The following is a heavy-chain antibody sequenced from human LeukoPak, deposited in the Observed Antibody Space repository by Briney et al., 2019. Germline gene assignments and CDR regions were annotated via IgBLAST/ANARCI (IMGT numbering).Heavy chain of an antibody. J-gene: IGHJ4*02. CDR2: IYPGDSDT. Sequence: GESLKISCKVSGNSFTSNWIGWVRQMPGKGLEWMGIIYPGDSDTRYSPSFQGQVTISADKSISTAYLQWGSLKASDTAMYYCARREDSSSWYYFDYWGQGTLVTVSS. CDR1: GNSFTSNW. V-gene: IGHV5-51*01. D-gene: IGHD6-13*01. CDR3: ARREDSSSWYYFDY.